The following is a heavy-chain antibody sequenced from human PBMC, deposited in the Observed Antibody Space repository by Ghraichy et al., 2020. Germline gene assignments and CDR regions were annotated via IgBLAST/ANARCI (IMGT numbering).Heavy chain of an antibody. Sequence: GSLRLSCAVSGVSIRSYYWSWIRQPAGKGLEWIGRIYTSGSTNYNPSLKSRATMSLDTSKNQFSLKLSSVTAADTGIYYCASTHYDFWSDSRGDIFDYWGQGTLVTVAS. D-gene: IGHD3-3*01. J-gene: IGHJ4*02. CDR1: GVSIRSYY. CDR3: ASTHYDFWSDSRGDIFDY. V-gene: IGHV4-4*07. CDR2: IYTSGST.